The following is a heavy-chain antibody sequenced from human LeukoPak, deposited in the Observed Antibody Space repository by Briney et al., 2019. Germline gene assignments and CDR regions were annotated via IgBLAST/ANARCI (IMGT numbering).Heavy chain of an antibody. CDR3: ARRGYNWKFDY. V-gene: IGHV3-48*03. CDR2: ISSSGSNI. D-gene: IGHD1-20*01. CDR1: GFTFNSYE. J-gene: IGHJ4*02. Sequence: PGGSLRLSCAASGFTFNSYEMNWVRQAPGKGLEWVSYISSSGSNIYYADSVKGRFTISRDNAKNSLYLQMNSLRAEDTAVYYCARRGYNWKFDYWGQGTLVTVSS.